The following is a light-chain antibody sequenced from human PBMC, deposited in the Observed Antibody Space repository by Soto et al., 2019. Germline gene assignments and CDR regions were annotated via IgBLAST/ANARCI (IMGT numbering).Light chain of an antibody. V-gene: IGKV3-20*01. CDR2: STS. CDR3: QQYGSSSIT. CDR1: QSVSSSS. Sequence: EIVLTQSPGTLSLSPGERATLSCRASQSVSSSSLAWNQQKPSKAPRLLIYSTSSRATGIPDRFSGSGSGTDFTLTISRLKPEDFAVYYCQQYGSSSITFGQGTRLEIK. J-gene: IGKJ5*01.